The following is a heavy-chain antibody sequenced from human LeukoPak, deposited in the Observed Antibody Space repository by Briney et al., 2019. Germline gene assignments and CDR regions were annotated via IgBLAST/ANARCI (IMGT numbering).Heavy chain of an antibody. CDR2: INSNGAST. CDR3: VRYDFWSGAKGREY. D-gene: IGHD3-3*01. J-gene: IGHJ4*02. CDR1: GFTFDGYG. Sequence: GGSLRLSCVASGFTFDGYGMSWVRQAPEEGLEWVSSINSNGASTAYVDSVKGRFTISRDNAKNSLYLQMNSLRAEDTALYYCVRYDFWSGAKGREYWGQGTQVTVSS. V-gene: IGHV3-20*04.